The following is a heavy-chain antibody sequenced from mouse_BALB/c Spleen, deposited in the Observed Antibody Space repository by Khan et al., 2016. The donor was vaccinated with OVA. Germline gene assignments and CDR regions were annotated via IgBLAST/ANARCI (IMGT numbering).Heavy chain of an antibody. J-gene: IGHJ2*01. Sequence: VELVESGPGLVAPSQSLSITCTISGFSLTRYGVHWVRQPPGKGLEWLGVIWSDGKTTYNSALKSRLSISKDNSKSQVFLKMNSLQTDDTAMYYCARGIYYYGSLLFDYWGQGTTLTVSS. CDR1: GFSLTRYG. CDR2: IWSDGKT. CDR3: ARGIYYYGSLLFDY. V-gene: IGHV2-6-1*01. D-gene: IGHD1-1*01.